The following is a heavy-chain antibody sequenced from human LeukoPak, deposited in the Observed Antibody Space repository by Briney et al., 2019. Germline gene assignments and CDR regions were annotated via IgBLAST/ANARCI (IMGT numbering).Heavy chain of an antibody. CDR3: AREGVTHNWFDP. CDR2: IYYSGST. V-gene: IGHV4-59*01. Sequence: PSDTLSLTCTVSGGSISTYYWSWIRNPPGKVLEWIGYIYYSGSTNYKPSLKSRVTMSVDTSKNQFSLKLSSVTAADTAVYYCAREGVTHNWFDPWGQGTLVTVSS. CDR1: GGSISTYY. D-gene: IGHD4-11*01. J-gene: IGHJ5*02.